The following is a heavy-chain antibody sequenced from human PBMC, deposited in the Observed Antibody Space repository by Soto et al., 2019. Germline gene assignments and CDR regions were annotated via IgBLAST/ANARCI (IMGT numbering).Heavy chain of an antibody. V-gene: IGHV4-59*01. CDR1: GGSISTYY. CDR2: IYYSGST. Sequence: SETLSLTCTGSGGSISTYYWTWIRQPPGKGLEWIGYIYYSGSTNYNPSLKSRVTISVDTSKNQFSLKLSSVTAADTAVYYCARDEGYCSGGSCYPGAFDIWGKGTMVTVSS. J-gene: IGHJ3*02. CDR3: ARDEGYCSGGSCYPGAFDI. D-gene: IGHD2-15*01.